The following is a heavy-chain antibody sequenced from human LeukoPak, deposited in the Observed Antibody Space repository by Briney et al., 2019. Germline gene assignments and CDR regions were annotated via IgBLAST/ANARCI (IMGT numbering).Heavy chain of an antibody. D-gene: IGHD6-19*01. CDR1: GFTFSSYG. CDR2: ISGSGGST. Sequence: PGGSLRLSCAASGFTFSSYGMSWVRQAPGKGLEWVSAISGSGGSTYYADSVKGRFTISRDNSKNTLYLQMNSLRAEDTAVYYCARDQRQQWAFYYYYYYYMDVWGKGTTVTISS. J-gene: IGHJ6*03. V-gene: IGHV3-23*01. CDR3: ARDQRQQWAFYYYYYYYMDV.